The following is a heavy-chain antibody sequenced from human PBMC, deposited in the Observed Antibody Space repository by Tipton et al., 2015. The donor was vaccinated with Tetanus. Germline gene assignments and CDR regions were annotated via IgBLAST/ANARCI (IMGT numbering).Heavy chain of an antibody. CDR3: ARDPSGGVRFCGY. D-gene: IGHD2-21*01. J-gene: IGHJ4*02. CDR2: IYYSGST. CDR1: GDSMNPYY. V-gene: IGHV4-59*01. Sequence: TLSLTCTVSGDSMNPYYWTWIRQPPGKGLEWIGYIYYSGSTNYNPSLKSRVTISVDTSKNQFSLNLSSVTAADTAVYYCARDPSGGVRFCGYWGGVTLVAVSS.